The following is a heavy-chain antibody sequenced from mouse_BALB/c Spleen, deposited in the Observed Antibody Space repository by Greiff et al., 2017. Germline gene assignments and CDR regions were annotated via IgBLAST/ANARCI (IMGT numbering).Heavy chain of an antibody. CDR3: ARRGGDYDFYAMDY. D-gene: IGHD2-4*01. V-gene: IGHV5-12-2*01. CDR2: ISNGGGST. Sequence: EVKLMESGGGLVKPGGSLKLSCAASGFTFSSYTMSWVRQTPEKRLEWVAYISNGGGSTYYPDTVKGRFTISRDNAKNTLYLQMSSLKSEDTAMYYCARRGGDYDFYAMDYWGQGTSVTVSS. J-gene: IGHJ4*01. CDR1: GFTFSSYT.